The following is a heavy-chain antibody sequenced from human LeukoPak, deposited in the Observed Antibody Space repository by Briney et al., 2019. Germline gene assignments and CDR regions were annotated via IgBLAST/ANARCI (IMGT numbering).Heavy chain of an antibody. J-gene: IGHJ4*02. CDR1: GFTFSSYA. V-gene: IGHV3-30*04. Sequence: GGSLRLSCAASGFTFSSYAMHWVRQAPGKGLEWVAVISYDGSNKYYADSVKGRFTFSRDNSKNTLYLQMNRLRAEDTAVYYCAKDLDVGGIAGFDYWGQGTVVTVSS. CDR2: ISYDGSNK. CDR3: AKDLDVGGIAGFDY. D-gene: IGHD3-10*01.